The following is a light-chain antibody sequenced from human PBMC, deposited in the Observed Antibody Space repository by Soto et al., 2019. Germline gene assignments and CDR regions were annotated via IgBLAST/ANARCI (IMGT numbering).Light chain of an antibody. J-gene: IGKJ1*01. V-gene: IGKV1-5*01. CDR1: QYINTW. CDR2: DAS. CDR3: QHYNTYSWT. Sequence: DIQMTQSPSTLSASVGDSVTITCRASQYINTWLAWYQHKPGEAPNLLIYDASSLQSGVPSRFSGSGSGTVFTLTISSLQPDDFATYFCQHYNTYSWTFGQGTKVDIK.